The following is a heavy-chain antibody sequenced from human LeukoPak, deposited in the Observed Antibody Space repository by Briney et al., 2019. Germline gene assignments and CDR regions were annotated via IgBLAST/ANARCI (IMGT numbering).Heavy chain of an antibody. CDR3: VVGATGGGFDY. D-gene: IGHD1-26*01. CDR2: ISSSSSTI. V-gene: IGHV3-48*04. CDR1: GFTFSSYS. J-gene: IGHJ4*02. Sequence: QTGGSLRLSCAASGFTFSSYSMNWVRQAPGKGLEWVSYISSSSSTIYYADSVKGRFTISRDNAKNSLYLQMNSLRAEDTAVYYCVVGATGGGFDYWGQGTLVTVSS.